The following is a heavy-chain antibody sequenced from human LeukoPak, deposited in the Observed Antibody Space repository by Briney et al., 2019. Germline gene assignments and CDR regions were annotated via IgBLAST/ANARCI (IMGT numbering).Heavy chain of an antibody. V-gene: IGHV3-53*01. CDR3: TRVGYIDEGIDY. Sequence: PGGSLRLSCAASGFTVSNSYMNWVRQAPGKGLEWVSVIYSGDTTYYSDSVKGRFTISRDNAKNSLYLQMNSLRAEDTAIYYCTRVGYIDEGIDYWGQGTLVTVSS. D-gene: IGHD5-24*01. CDR1: GFTVSNSY. J-gene: IGHJ4*02. CDR2: IYSGDTT.